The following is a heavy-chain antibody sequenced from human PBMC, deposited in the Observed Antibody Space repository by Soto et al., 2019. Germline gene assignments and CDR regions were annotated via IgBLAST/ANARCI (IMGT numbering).Heavy chain of an antibody. CDR1: GGSFSAYY. CDR3: GRGSHYDHGMDV. CDR2: IYYSGTT. V-gene: IGHV4-59*01. J-gene: IGHJ6*02. Sequence: SETLSLTCAVYGGSFSAYYWSWIRQPPGKRLEWIGHIYYSGTTNYNPSLTSRVTISVDTSKNQFSLRLSSVTAADTAVYHCGRGSHYDHGMDVWGQGTTVTVSS.